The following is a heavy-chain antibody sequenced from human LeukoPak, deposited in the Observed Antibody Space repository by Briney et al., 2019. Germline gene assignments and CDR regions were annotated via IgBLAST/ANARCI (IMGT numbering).Heavy chain of an antibody. Sequence: ASVKVSCKASGYTFTTYHMHWVRQAPGQGLEWMGMINTGGDSLGYAPKFQGRVTITRDTSASTAYMELSSLTSEDTAVYYCARGPRAAADDYWGQGTLVTVSS. D-gene: IGHD6-13*01. CDR1: GYTFTTYH. V-gene: IGHV1-46*01. CDR2: INTGGDSL. J-gene: IGHJ4*02. CDR3: ARGPRAAADDY.